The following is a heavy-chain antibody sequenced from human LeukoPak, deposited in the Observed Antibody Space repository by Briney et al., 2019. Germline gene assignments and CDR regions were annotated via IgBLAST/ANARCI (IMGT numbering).Heavy chain of an antibody. CDR1: GFTFSSYS. Sequence: PGGSLRLSCAASGFTFSSYSMNWVRQAPGKGLEWVSYISSSSSTIYYADSVKGRFTISRDNAKNSLYLQMNSLRAEDTAVYYCARGEDFVVVPAALAFDIWGQGTMVTVSS. CDR2: ISSSSSTI. D-gene: IGHD2-2*01. V-gene: IGHV3-48*01. CDR3: ARGEDFVVVPAALAFDI. J-gene: IGHJ3*02.